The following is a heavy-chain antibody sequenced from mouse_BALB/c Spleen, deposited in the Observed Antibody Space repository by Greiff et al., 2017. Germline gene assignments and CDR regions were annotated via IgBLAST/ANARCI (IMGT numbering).Heavy chain of an antibody. CDR1: GFTFSSYA. J-gene: IGHJ3*01. V-gene: IGHV5-9-4*01. CDR3: ARGSDYDYDGAY. CDR2: ISSGGSYT. D-gene: IGHD2-4*01. Sequence: EVKLMESGGDLVKPGGSLKLSCAASGFTFSSYAMSWVRQSPEKRLEWVAEISSGGSYTYYPDTVTGRFTISRDNAKNTLYLEMSSLRSEDTAMYYCARGSDYDYDGAYWGQGTLVTVSA.